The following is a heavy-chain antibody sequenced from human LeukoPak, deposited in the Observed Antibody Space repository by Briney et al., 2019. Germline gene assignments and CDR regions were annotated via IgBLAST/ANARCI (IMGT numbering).Heavy chain of an antibody. J-gene: IGHJ5*02. CDR2: TNHSGST. CDR3: ARDRIAARRGWFDP. CDR1: GGSFSGYY. V-gene: IGHV4-34*01. D-gene: IGHD6-6*01. Sequence: SETLSLTCAVYGGSFSGYYWSWIRQPPGKGLEWIGETNHSGSTNYNPSLKSRVTISVDTSKNQFSLKLSSVTAADTAVYYCARDRIAARRGWFDPWGQGTLVTVSS.